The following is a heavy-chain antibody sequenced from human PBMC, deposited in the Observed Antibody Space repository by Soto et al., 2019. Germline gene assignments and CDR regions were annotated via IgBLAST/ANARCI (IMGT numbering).Heavy chain of an antibody. Sequence: GGSLRLSCSASGFTFSSYAMHWVRQAPGKGLEYVSAISSNGGSTYYADSVKGRFTISRDNSKNTLYLQMSSLRAEDTAVYYCVEGKPGDYVSSSDYWGQGTLVTVSS. D-gene: IGHD4-17*01. V-gene: IGHV3-64D*08. CDR2: ISSNGGST. J-gene: IGHJ4*02. CDR3: VEGKPGDYVSSSDY. CDR1: GFTFSSYA.